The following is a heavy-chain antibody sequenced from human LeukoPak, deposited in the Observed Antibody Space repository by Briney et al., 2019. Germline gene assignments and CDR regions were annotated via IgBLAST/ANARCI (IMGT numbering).Heavy chain of an antibody. CDR3: ARALLKYRFDS. D-gene: IGHD3-16*01. J-gene: IGHJ4*02. CDR2: IKQDGSEK. Sequence: GGSLRLSCAASGFTFSNYWMSWVRQAPGKGLEWVANIKQDGSEKYYVDSVKARFTISRDNAKNSLYLQMNSLRAEDTAVYYCARALLKYRFDSWGQGTLVTVSS. CDR1: GFTFSNYW. V-gene: IGHV3-7*03.